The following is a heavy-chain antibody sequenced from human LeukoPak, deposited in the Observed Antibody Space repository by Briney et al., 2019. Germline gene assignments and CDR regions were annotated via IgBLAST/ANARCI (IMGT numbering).Heavy chain of an antibody. CDR2: INPSGGST. Sequence: ASVKVSCKASGYTFTSYYMHWVRQAPGQGLEWMGIINPSGGSTSYAQKFQGRVTMTRDTSTSTVYMELSSLRSEDTAVYYCASGYCSSTSCYIIPYYYYGMDVWGQGTTVTVSS. CDR3: ASGYCSSTSCYIIPYYYYGMDV. V-gene: IGHV1-46*01. CDR1: GYTFTSYY. J-gene: IGHJ6*02. D-gene: IGHD2-2*02.